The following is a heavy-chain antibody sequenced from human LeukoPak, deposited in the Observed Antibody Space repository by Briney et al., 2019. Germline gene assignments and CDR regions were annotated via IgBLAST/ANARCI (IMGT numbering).Heavy chain of an antibody. CDR3: ATYGSGSYYRNWFDP. CDR2: FDPEDGET. CDR1: GYTLTELS. D-gene: IGHD3-10*01. J-gene: IGHJ5*02. V-gene: IGHV1-24*01. Sequence: ASVKVSCKVSGYTLTELSMHWVRQAPGKGLERMGGFDPEDGETIYAQKFQGRVTMTEDTSTDTAYMELSSLRSEDTAVYYCATYGSGSYYRNWFDPWGQGTLVTVSS.